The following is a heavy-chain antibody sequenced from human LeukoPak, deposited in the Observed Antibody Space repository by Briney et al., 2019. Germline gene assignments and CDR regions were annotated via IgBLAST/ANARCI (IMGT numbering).Heavy chain of an antibody. D-gene: IGHD2-8*01. V-gene: IGHV1-8*03. CDR1: GYTFTSYD. CDR3: ARAGYCTNGVCYTWVDY. CDR2: VNPNSGNT. J-gene: IGHJ4*02. Sequence: GASVKVSCKASGYTFTSYDINWVRQATGQGLEWMGWVNPNSGNTGYAQKFQGRVTITRNTSISTAYMELSSLRSEDTAVYYCARAGYCTNGVCYTWVDYWGQGTLVTVSS.